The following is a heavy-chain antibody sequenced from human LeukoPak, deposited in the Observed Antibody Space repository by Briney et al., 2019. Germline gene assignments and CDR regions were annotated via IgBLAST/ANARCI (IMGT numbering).Heavy chain of an antibody. J-gene: IGHJ4*02. CDR1: GFTFSDYY. CDR2: ISSSGSTI. CDR3: AKNDWDSGDDY. V-gene: IGHV3-11*01. Sequence: GGSLGLSCAASGFTFSDYYMSWIRQAPGKGLEWVSYISSSGSTIYYADSVKGRFTISRDNAKNSLYLQMNSLRAEDTAVYYCAKNDWDSGDDYWGQGTLVTVSS. D-gene: IGHD5-12*01.